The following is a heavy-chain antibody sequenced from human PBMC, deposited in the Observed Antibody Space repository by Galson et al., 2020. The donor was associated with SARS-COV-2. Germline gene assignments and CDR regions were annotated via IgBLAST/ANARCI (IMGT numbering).Heavy chain of an antibody. J-gene: IGHJ6*02. CDR3: AREVVGDNPPHYYYYGMDV. CDR2: INHSGST. V-gene: IGHV4-34*01. CDR1: GGSFSGYY. Sequence: SATLSLTCAVYGGSFSGYYWSWIRQPPGKGLEWIGEINHSGSTNYNPSLKSRVTISVDTSKNQFSLKLSSVTAADTAVYYCAREVVGDNPPHYYYYGMDVWGQGTTVTVSS. D-gene: IGHD4-17*01.